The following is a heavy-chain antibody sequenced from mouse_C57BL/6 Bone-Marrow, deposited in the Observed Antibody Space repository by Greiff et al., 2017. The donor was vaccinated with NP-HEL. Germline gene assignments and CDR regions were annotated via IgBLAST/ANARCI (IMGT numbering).Heavy chain of an antibody. Sequence: VQLQQSGAELARPGASVKLSCKASGYTFTSYGISWVKQRTGQGLEWIGEIYPRSGNTYYNEKFKGKATLTADKSSSTAYMELRSLTSEDSAVYFRARRGNYGSSHWYFDVWGTGTTVTVSS. V-gene: IGHV1-81*01. D-gene: IGHD1-1*01. CDR2: IYPRSGNT. CDR3: ARRGNYGSSHWYFDV. CDR1: GYTFTSYG. J-gene: IGHJ1*03.